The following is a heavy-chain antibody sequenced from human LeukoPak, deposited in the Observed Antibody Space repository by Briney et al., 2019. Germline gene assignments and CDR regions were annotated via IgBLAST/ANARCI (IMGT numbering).Heavy chain of an antibody. V-gene: IGHV4-61*02. CDR2: IYTTGIT. CDR1: GGSISSGSYY. CDR3: ARGMYYYDSSGYYYFDY. Sequence: PSETLSLTCTVSGGSISSGSYYWSWIRQPAGKGLEWIGRIYTTGITNYNPSLKSRVTISADTSKNQFSLKLSSVTAADTAVYYCARGMYYYDSSGYYYFDYWGQGTLVTVSS. J-gene: IGHJ4*02. D-gene: IGHD3-22*01.